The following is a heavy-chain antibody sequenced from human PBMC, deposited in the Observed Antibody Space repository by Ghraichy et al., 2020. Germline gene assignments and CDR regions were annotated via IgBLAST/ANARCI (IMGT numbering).Heavy chain of an antibody. CDR3: ARDGLLWFGELLTHYFDY. Sequence: LSLTCAASGFTFSSYSMNWVRQAPGKGLEWVSYISSSSSTIYYADSVKGRFTISRDNAKNSLYLQMNSLRDEDTAVYYCARDGLLWFGELLTHYFDYWGQGTLVTVSS. V-gene: IGHV3-48*02. D-gene: IGHD3-10*01. CDR1: GFTFSSYS. J-gene: IGHJ4*02. CDR2: ISSSSSTI.